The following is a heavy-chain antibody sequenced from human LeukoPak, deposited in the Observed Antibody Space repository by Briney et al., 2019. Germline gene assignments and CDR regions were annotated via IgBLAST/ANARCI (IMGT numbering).Heavy chain of an antibody. J-gene: IGHJ6*04. CDR1: GFTFGSYE. D-gene: IGHD3-10*02. V-gene: IGHV3-48*03. CDR3: AELGITMIGGV. Sequence: QPGGSLRLSCAASGFTFGSYEMNWVRQAPGKGLEWVSYISSGGSTIYYADSVKGRFIISRDNAKNSLYLQMNSLRAEDTAVYYCAELGITMIGGVWGKGTTVTISS. CDR2: ISSGGSTI.